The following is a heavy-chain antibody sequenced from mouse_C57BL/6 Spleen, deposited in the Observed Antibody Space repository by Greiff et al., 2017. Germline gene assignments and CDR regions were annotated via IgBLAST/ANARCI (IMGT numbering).Heavy chain of an antibody. D-gene: IGHD1-1*01. V-gene: IGHV1-78*01. CDR1: GYTFTDHT. Sequence: VQLQQSDAELVKPGASVKISCTASGYTFTDHTIHWMKQRPEQGLEWIGYIYPRDGGTKYNAKFKGKATLTADKSSSTAYMQLNSLTSEDSAVYFFAKAGDFICTVVSDFDDWGPGTTLTAAS. CDR2: IYPRDGGT. CDR3: AKAGDFICTVVSDFDD. J-gene: IGHJ2*01.